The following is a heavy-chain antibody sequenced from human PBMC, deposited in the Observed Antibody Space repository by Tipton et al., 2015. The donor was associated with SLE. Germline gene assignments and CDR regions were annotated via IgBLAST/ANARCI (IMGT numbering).Heavy chain of an antibody. CDR2: IYYSGST. Sequence: TLSLTCTVSGGSISSYYWSWIRQPPGNGLEWIGYIYYSGSTNYNPSLKSRATISVDTSKNQFSLKLSSVTAADTAVYYCARTGAHWDILTGYYSWFDYWGQETLVTVSS. J-gene: IGHJ4*02. V-gene: IGHV4-59*07. CDR1: GGSISSYY. D-gene: IGHD3-9*01. CDR3: ARTGAHWDILTGYYSWFDY.